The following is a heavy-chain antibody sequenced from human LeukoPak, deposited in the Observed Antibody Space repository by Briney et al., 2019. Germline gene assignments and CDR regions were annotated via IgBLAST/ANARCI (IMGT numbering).Heavy chain of an antibody. J-gene: IGHJ4*02. CDR3: IGAVADSTGNHYFDY. D-gene: IGHD3-22*01. CDR1: VFTFSDHY. V-gene: IGHV3-72*01. Sequence: GGSLRLSCAASVFTFSDHYIDWVRQAPGGGRGWVARTRNKVKSYTTQYAASVKGRFTISRDDSKNSLYLQMNSLKTEDTAVYYCIGAVADSTGNHYFDYWGQGTLVTVSS. CDR2: TRNKVKSYTT.